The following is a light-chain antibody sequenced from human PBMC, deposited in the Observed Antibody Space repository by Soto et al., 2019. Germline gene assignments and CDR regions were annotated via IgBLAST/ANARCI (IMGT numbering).Light chain of an antibody. CDR3: QSYDISLSAYV. V-gene: IGLV1-40*01. Sequence: QPVLTQPPSVSGAPGQRVTISCTGSSSNIGAGYDVHWYQQLPGTAPKLLIYGNSNRPSGVPDRFSGSKSGTSASLAITGLQAEDEADYYCQSYDISLSAYVLGNGTKVTVL. CDR1: SSNIGAGYD. CDR2: GNS. J-gene: IGLJ1*01.